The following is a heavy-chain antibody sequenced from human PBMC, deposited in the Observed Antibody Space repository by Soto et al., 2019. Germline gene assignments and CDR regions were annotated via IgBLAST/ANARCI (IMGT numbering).Heavy chain of an antibody. CDR2: IKQDGSEK. J-gene: IGHJ4*02. V-gene: IGHV3-7*04. CDR3: ARVASVVAYCGGDSYPAYIDS. Sequence: QGKGLEWVANIKQDGSEKYYVDSVKGRFTISRDNAKNSLYLQMNSLRAEDTAVYYCARVASVVAYCGGDSYPAYIDSWGQRTLVNVPS. D-gene: IGHD2-21*02.